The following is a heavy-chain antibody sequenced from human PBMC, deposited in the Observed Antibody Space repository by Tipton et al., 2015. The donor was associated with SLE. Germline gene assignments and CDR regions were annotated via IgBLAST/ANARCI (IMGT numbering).Heavy chain of an antibody. CDR2: INHSGST. J-gene: IGHJ3*01. D-gene: IGHD4-23*01. Sequence: LRLSCAIYGWSFGDYYWSWIRQPPGKGLEWIGEINHSGSTNYNPSLKSRVTMSIDTSKNQFSLNLHSVTAADTAVYYCARSNFGGRHDAFDVWGRGTMVTVS. CDR1: GWSFGDYY. CDR3: ARSNFGGRHDAFDV. V-gene: IGHV4-34*01.